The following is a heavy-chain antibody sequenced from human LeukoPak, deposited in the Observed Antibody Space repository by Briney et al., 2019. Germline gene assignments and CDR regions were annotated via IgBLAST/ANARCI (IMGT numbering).Heavy chain of an antibody. CDR2: ISSSGSTI. J-gene: IGHJ6*02. D-gene: IGHD3-10*01. CDR3: ARDDRGEYYYYYGMDV. CDR1: GLTFSSYE. V-gene: IGHV3-48*03. Sequence: SGGSLRLSCAASGLTFSSYEMNWVRQAPGKGLEWVSYISSSGSTIYYADSVKGRFTISRDNAKNSLYLQMNSLRAEDTAVYYCARDDRGEYYYYYGMDVWGQGTTVTVSS.